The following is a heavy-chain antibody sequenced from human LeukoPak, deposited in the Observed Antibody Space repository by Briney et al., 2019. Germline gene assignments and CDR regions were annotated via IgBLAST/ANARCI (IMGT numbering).Heavy chain of an antibody. V-gene: IGHV3-15*01. CDR1: GFTFSNAW. Sequence: GGSLRLSCAASGFTFSNAWMSWVRQAPGKGLEWVGRIKSKTDGGTTDYAAPVKGRFTISRDDSKNTLYLQMSNLRAEDTAVYFCARGGGLDVWGQGATVTVSS. J-gene: IGHJ6*02. CDR2: IKSKTDGGTT. CDR3: ARGGGLDV. D-gene: IGHD3-16*01.